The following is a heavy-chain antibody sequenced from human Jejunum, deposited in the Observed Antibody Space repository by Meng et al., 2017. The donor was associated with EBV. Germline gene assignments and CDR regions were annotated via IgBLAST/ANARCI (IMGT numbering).Heavy chain of an antibody. V-gene: IGHV1-2*06. CDR3: ARIRYGTGTDWFDP. CDR1: GYRFTTYF. J-gene: IGHJ5*02. D-gene: IGHD3-10*01. Sequence: GQLVQSGTGGKKPGASGRVSCKASGYRFTTYFIHWVRQAPGQGLEWMGRINCNNGDTDYAQKFQDRVTMTRDTSITTAYMDLTGLTSNDTAFYYCARIRYGTGTDWFDPWGQGTLVTVSS. CDR2: INCNNGDT.